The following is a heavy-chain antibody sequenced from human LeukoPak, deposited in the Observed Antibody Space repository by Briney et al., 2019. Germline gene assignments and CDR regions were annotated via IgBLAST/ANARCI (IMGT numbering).Heavy chain of an antibody. J-gene: IGHJ4*02. CDR3: ARDGIAAVDFDY. CDR2: VNGDGSST. V-gene: IGHV3-74*01. CDR1: GFTFSTYW. Sequence: GGSLRLSCAASGFTFSTYWMHWVRQAPGKGLVWVSRVNGDGSSTNYADSVKGRFTISRDNAKNTLYLQMNSLRAEDTAVYYCARDGIAAVDFDYRGQGILVTVSS. D-gene: IGHD6-13*01.